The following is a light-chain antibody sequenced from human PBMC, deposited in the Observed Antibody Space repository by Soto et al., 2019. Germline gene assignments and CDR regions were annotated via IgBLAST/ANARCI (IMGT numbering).Light chain of an antibody. J-gene: IGKJ5*01. V-gene: IGKV3-11*01. CDR3: QQRSNWIT. Sequence: EIVMTQSPGTLSVSPGERATLSCTASQSISGSYLAWYQQKPGQAPRLLIYDASYRATGIPARFSGSGSGTDFILTISSLEPEDFAIYYCQQRSNWITFGQGTRLEIK. CDR1: QSISGSY. CDR2: DAS.